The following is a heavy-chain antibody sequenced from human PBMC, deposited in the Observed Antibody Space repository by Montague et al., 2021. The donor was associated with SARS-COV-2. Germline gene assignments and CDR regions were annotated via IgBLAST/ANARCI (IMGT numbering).Heavy chain of an antibody. Sequence: SETLSLTCTVSGDSISYFCWSWIRQPAGKGLEWIGRVSASGSANYNPSLNSRVTMSVDTSKKQFSLRLSSVTAADTAIYYCARHLAISGPAAVSDYWGQGTLVTVSS. D-gene: IGHD2-2*01. J-gene: IGHJ4*02. V-gene: IGHV4-4*07. CDR1: GDSISYFC. CDR3: ARHLAISGPAAVSDY. CDR2: VSASGSA.